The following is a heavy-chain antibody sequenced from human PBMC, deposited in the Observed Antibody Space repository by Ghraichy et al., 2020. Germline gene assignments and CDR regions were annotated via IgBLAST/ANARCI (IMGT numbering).Heavy chain of an antibody. CDR3: ARGQQWLGRPSALDI. CDR2: LYYGAGST. Sequence: GGSLRLSCAVSGLSVNDHYMNWVRQAPGEGLEWVAILYYGAGSTAYAACVKGRFTISRDNSKNTLFLQMNGLRVEDTAVYYCARGQQWLGRPSALDIWGQGTLVSVSS. V-gene: IGHV3-53*01. D-gene: IGHD6-19*01. J-gene: IGHJ3*02. CDR1: GLSVNDHY.